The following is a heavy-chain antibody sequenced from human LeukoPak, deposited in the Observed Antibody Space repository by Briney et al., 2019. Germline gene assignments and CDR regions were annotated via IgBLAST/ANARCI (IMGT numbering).Heavy chain of an antibody. J-gene: IGHJ4*02. CDR2: IYWDDDK. CDR1: GFSLSTSGVG. D-gene: IGHD3-10*01. Sequence: SGPTLVNPTQTLTLTCTFSGFSLSTSGVGVGWIRRPPGKALEWLALIYWDDDKRYSPSLKSRLTITKDTSKNQVVLTMTNMDPVDTATYYCAHKAITMVRGVIIALPYFDYWGQGTLVTVSS. CDR3: AHKAITMVRGVIIALPYFDY. V-gene: IGHV2-5*02.